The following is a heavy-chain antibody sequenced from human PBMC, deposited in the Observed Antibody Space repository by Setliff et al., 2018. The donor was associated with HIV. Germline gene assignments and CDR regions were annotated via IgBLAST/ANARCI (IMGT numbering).Heavy chain of an antibody. V-gene: IGHV1-18*01. Sequence: SVKVSCKASGYTFTSYGISWVRQAPGQGLEWMGWISAYNGDTHFEQNLQGRVTMTTDTSTSTAYMELRSLRSDDTAMFYCARDPGYCSGGRCYGAYFQHWGQGTLVTVS. CDR1: GYTFTSYG. CDR2: ISAYNGDT. D-gene: IGHD2-15*01. J-gene: IGHJ1*01. CDR3: ARDPGYCSGGRCYGAYFQH.